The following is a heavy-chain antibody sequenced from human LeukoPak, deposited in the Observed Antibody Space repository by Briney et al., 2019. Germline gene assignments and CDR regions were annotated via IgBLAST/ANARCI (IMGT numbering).Heavy chain of an antibody. J-gene: IGHJ4*02. CDR3: ARGRVPIYDILTGGEMAGGLDY. V-gene: IGHV3-73*01. D-gene: IGHD3-9*01. Sequence: PGGSLRLSCAASGFTFSGSAMHWVRQASGKGLEWVGRIRSKANSYATAYAASVKGRFTISRDDSKNTAYLQMNSLRAEDTAVYYCARGRVPIYDILTGGEMAGGLDYWGQGTLVTVSS. CDR1: GFTFSGSA. CDR2: IRSKANSYAT.